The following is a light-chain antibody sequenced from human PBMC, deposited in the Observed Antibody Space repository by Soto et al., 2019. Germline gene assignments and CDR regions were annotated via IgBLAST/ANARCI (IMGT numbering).Light chain of an antibody. CDR3: QQYGSSPRM. Sequence: EIVLTQSPGTLSLSPGERATLSCRASQSVSSSYLAWYQQKPGQAPRLLIYGASSRATGIPDRFSGSGSGTDFTLTISRLEPEDFAVYYCQQYGSSPRMFGQGTKVDIX. V-gene: IGKV3-20*01. CDR2: GAS. CDR1: QSVSSSY. J-gene: IGKJ1*01.